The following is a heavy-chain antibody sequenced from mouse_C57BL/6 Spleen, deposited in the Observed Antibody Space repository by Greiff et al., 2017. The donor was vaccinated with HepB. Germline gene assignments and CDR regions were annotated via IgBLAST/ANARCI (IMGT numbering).Heavy chain of an antibody. Sequence: QVQLQQPGAELVKPGASVKLSCKASGYTFTSYWMHWVKQRPGQGLEWIGMIHPNSGSTNYNEKFKSKDTLTVDKSSSTAYMQLSSLTSEDSAVYYCVYYYGTSPYYFDYWGQGTTLTVSS. CDR2: IHPNSGST. V-gene: IGHV1-64*01. J-gene: IGHJ2*01. D-gene: IGHD1-1*01. CDR1: GYTFTSYW. CDR3: VYYYGTSPYYFDY.